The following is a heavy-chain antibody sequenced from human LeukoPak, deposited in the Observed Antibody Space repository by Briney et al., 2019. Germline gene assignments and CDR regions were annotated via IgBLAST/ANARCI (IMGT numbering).Heavy chain of an antibody. CDR3: ARGRRSSNRLDAFDI. CDR1: GGSIGTYY. Sequence: SETLSLTCTVSGGSIGTYYWSWIRQPPGKGLEWIGYIDYSGSTNYNPSLKSRVTISLDTSKSQFSLKLSSVTAADTAIYFCARGRRSSNRLDAFDIWGQETVVTVSS. D-gene: IGHD6-13*01. CDR2: IDYSGST. V-gene: IGHV4-59*01. J-gene: IGHJ3*02.